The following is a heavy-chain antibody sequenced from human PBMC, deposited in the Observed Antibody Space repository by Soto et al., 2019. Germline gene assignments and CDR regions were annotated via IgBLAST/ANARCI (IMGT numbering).Heavy chain of an antibody. CDR3: ARDCSGGSEDYGMDV. D-gene: IGHD2-15*01. CDR1: GGSISSYY. V-gene: IGHV4-59*01. Sequence: SETLSLTCTVSGGSISSYYWSWIRQPPGKGLEWIGYIYYSGSTNYNPSLKSRVTISVDTSKNQFSLKLSSVTAADTAVYYCARDCSGGSEDYGMDVWGQGTTVTVSS. J-gene: IGHJ6*02. CDR2: IYYSGST.